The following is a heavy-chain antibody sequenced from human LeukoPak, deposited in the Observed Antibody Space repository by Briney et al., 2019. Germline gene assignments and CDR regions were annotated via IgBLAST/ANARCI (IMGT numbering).Heavy chain of an antibody. J-gene: IGHJ4*02. V-gene: IGHV4-39*07. CDR3: AHSGYTRYFDY. CDR2: IYYSGNT. CDR1: GGSINSDSYY. D-gene: IGHD5-12*01. Sequence: PSETLSLTCTVSGGSINSDSYYWGWIRQPPGKELEWIASIYYSGNTYYNTSLKSRVTISVDTSKNQFSLKLSSVTAADTAVYYCAHSGYTRYFDYWGQGTLVTVSS.